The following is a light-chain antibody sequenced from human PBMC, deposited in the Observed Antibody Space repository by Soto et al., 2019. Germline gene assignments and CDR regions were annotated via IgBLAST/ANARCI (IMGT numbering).Light chain of an antibody. CDR2: GAS. CDR1: QSVSSPY. V-gene: IGKV3-11*01. J-gene: IGKJ5*01. CDR3: QQRSNWPPIT. Sequence: EIVLTQSPGTLSLSPGERATLSCRATQSVSSPYLAWYQQKPGQAPRLLIYGASTRATGIPARFSGSGSGTDFTLTISSLEPEDFAVYYCQQRSNWPPITFGQGTRLEI.